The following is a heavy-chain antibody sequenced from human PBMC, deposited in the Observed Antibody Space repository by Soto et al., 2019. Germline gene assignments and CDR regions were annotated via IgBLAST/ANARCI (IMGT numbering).Heavy chain of an antibody. CDR2: INHSGST. CDR1: GGSFSGYY. V-gene: IGHV4-34*01. D-gene: IGHD3-22*01. J-gene: IGHJ5*02. CDR3: ARGLGGYYYDWFDP. Sequence: QVQLQQWGAGLLKPSETLSLTCAVYGGSFSGYYWSWIRQPPGKGLQWIGEINHSGSTHYHPSLKSRVTISVDTSKNLFSLKLSSVTAADTAVYYCARGLGGYYYDWFDPWGQGTLVTVSS.